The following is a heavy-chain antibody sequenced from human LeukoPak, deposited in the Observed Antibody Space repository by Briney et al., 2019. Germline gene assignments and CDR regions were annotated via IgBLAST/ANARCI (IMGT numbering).Heavy chain of an antibody. D-gene: IGHD3-22*01. Sequence: PSQTLSLTCTVSGGSISSGSYYWSWIRQPAGKGLEWTGYIYYSGSTNYNPSLKSRVTISVDTSKNQFSLKLSSVTAADTAVYYCARMTPTHYYDSSGYPPSDYWGQGTLVTVSS. J-gene: IGHJ4*02. V-gene: IGHV4-61*10. CDR1: GGSISSGSYY. CDR3: ARMTPTHYYDSSGYPPSDY. CDR2: IYYSGST.